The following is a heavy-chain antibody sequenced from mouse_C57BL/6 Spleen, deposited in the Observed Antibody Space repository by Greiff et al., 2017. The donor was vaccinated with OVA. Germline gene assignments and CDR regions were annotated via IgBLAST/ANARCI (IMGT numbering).Heavy chain of an antibody. Sequence: VQLQQSGPGLVQPSQSLSITCTVSGFSLTSYGVHWVRQSPGKGLEWLGVLWSGGSTDYNAAFISRLSISKDNSKSQVFFKMNSLQADDTARYYCANSNYLYAMDYWGQGTSVTVSS. CDR2: LWSGGST. CDR3: ANSNYLYAMDY. V-gene: IGHV2-2*01. CDR1: GFSLTSYG. J-gene: IGHJ4*01. D-gene: IGHD2-5*01.